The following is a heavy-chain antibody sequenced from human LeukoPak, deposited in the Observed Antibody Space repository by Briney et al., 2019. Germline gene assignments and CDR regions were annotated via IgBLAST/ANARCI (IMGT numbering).Heavy chain of an antibody. CDR1: GGSVSSGSHY. CDR2: IYYSGHT. J-gene: IGHJ6*04. D-gene: IGHD2-15*01. V-gene: IGHV4-31*03. CDR3: ARDGPTMLIPYV. Sequence: PSETLSPTCTVSGGSVSSGSHYWTWIRQLPGKGLEWIGYIYYSGHTYSNPSLKSRVTISVDTSKTAADTAVYYCARDGPTMLIPYVWGKGTTVAVSS.